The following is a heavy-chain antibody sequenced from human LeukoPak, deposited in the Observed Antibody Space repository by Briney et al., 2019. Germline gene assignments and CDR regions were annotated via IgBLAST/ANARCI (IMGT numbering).Heavy chain of an antibody. CDR2: IYYSGST. V-gene: IGHV4-39*01. Sequence: TSETLSLTCTVSGGSISSSSYYWGWIRQPPGKGLEWIGSIYYSGSTYYNPSLKSRVTISVDPSNNQFSLRLSSVTAADTAVYYCACNLRYCSGGSCYSNDFWGQGTLVTVSS. D-gene: IGHD2-15*01. J-gene: IGHJ4*02. CDR1: GGSISSSSYY. CDR3: ACNLRYCSGGSCYSNDF.